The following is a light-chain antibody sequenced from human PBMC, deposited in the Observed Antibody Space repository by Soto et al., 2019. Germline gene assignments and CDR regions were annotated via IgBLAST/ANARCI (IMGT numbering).Light chain of an antibody. CDR1: QSVSSN. CDR3: QQYNNWPRVFT. J-gene: IGKJ3*01. V-gene: IGKV3-15*01. CDR2: GAS. Sequence: HSPGTLSLYKEERATLSCRASQSVSSNLAWYQQKPGQAPRLLIYGASTRATGIPARFSGSGSGTEFTLTISSLQSEDFAVYYCQQYNNWPRVFTFCPVTKVDT.